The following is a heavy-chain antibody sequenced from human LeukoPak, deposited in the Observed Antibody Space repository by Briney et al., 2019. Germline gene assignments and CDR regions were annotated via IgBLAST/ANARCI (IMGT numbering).Heavy chain of an antibody. V-gene: IGHV1-18*01. CDR2: ISICNTNT. D-gene: IGHD3-3*01. CDR1: GYTFSSYG. CDR3: ARVEGPSIFGVIDY. J-gene: IGHJ4*02. Sequence: GASVKVSCKASGYTFSSYGISWVRQAPGQGLEWMGWISICNTNTNYAQNLQGRVTMTTDTSTSTTYMELRSLRSDDTAVYYCARVEGPSIFGVIDYWGQGTLVTVSS.